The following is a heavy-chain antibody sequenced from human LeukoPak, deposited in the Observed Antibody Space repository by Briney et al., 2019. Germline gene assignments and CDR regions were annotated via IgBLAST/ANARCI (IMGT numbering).Heavy chain of an antibody. D-gene: IGHD4-11*01. V-gene: IGHV3-23*01. CDR3: AKERDSNFAFDY. Sequence: GGSLRLSRAASGFTFSSSAMSWVRQAPGKGLEWVSAISGSGGSTYYADSVKGRFTISRDNSKNTLYLQMNSLRAEDTAVYYCAKERDSNFAFDYWGQGTLVTVSS. J-gene: IGHJ4*02. CDR2: ISGSGGST. CDR1: GFTFSSSA.